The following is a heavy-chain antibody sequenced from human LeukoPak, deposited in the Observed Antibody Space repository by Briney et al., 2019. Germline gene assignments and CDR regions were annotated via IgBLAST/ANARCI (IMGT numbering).Heavy chain of an antibody. V-gene: IGHV4-59*08. CDR2: IYYSGST. CDR1: GGSMCSYY. CDR3: ARRGGYCSSTSCLYYFDY. D-gene: IGHD2-2*01. Sequence: SETLSLTCTVSGGSMCSYYWSWIRQPPGKGLEWIGYIYYSGSTNYNPSLKSRVTISVDTSKNQFSLKLSSVTAADTAVYYCARRGGYCSSTSCLYYFDYWGQGTLVTVSS. J-gene: IGHJ4*02.